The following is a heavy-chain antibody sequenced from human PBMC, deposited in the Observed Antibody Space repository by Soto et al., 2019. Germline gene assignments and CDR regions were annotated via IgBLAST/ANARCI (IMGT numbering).Heavy chain of an antibody. CDR1: GGSISSGGYS. CDR2: IYHSGST. D-gene: IGHD3-22*01. J-gene: IGHJ5*02. CDR3: ARVSYYYDSSGYPVNWFDP. V-gene: IGHV4-30-2*01. Sequence: SETLSLTCAVSGGSISSGGYSWSWIRQPPGKGLEWIGYIYHSGSTYYNPSLKSRVTISVDRSKNQFSLKLSSVTAADTAVYYCARVSYYYDSSGYPVNWFDPWGQGTLVTVSS.